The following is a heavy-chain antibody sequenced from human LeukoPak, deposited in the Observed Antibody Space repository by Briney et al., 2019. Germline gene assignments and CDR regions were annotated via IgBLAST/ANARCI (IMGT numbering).Heavy chain of an antibody. CDR3: ARHPYFY. V-gene: IGHV4-34*01. CDR1: GGSFSGYY. Sequence: SETLSLTCAVYGGSFSGYYWSWIRQPPGKGLEWIGEINHSGSTNYNPSLKSRVTISVDTSKNQFSLKLSSVTAADTAVYYCARHPYFYWGQGTLVTVSS. CDR2: INHSGST. D-gene: IGHD2-21*01. J-gene: IGHJ4*02.